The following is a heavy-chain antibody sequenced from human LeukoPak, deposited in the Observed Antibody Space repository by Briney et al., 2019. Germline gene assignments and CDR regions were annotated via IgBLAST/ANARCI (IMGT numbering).Heavy chain of an antibody. Sequence: SQTLSLTCTVSGGSISSGSYYWSWIRQPAGKGLEWIGRIYTSGSTNYNPSLKSRVTMSVDTSKNQFSLKLSSVTAADTAVYYCARDYYDSSGYYNYWGQGTLVTVSS. J-gene: IGHJ4*02. CDR2: IYTSGST. CDR3: ARDYYDSSGYYNY. CDR1: GGSISSGSYY. D-gene: IGHD3-22*01. V-gene: IGHV4-61*02.